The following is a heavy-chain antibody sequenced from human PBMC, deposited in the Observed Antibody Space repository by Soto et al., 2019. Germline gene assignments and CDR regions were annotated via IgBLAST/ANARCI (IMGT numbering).Heavy chain of an antibody. J-gene: IGHJ4*02. CDR1: GFTFSGLS. V-gene: IGHV3-11*01. CDR3: ERGQKLLFLGEKN. Sequence: PGGSLRLSCVASGFTFSGLSMTWIRQAPGKGLEWVSSISGSGTSIYYTDSVKGRFTISRATANNTVFLQMNSLRAEDTAVYYCERGQKLLFLGEKNWGQGTLVTVSS. D-gene: IGHD3-3*01. CDR2: ISGSGTSI.